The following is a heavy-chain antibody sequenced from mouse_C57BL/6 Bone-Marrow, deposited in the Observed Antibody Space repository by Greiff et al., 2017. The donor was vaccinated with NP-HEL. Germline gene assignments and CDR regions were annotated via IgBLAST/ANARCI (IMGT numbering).Heavy chain of an antibody. V-gene: IGHV5-9-1*02. Sequence: EVKLMESGEGLVKPGGSLKLSCAASGFTFSSYAMSWVRQTPEKRLEWVAYISSGGDYIYYADTVKGRFTISRDNARNTLYLQMSSLKSEDTAMYYCTRAPDSSGYLDYWGQGTTLTVSS. CDR3: TRAPDSSGYLDY. J-gene: IGHJ2*01. CDR2: ISSGGDYI. D-gene: IGHD3-2*02. CDR1: GFTFSSYA.